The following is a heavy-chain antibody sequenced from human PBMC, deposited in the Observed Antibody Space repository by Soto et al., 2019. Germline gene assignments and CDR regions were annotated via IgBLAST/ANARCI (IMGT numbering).Heavy chain of an antibody. CDR3: ARQSGYSYGEFFDY. Sequence: QLQLQESGPGLVKPSETLSLTCTVSGGSISSSSYYWGWIRQPPGKGLEWIGTFYYSGSTYYNPSLKSRVTISVDPSKNQFSLKLSSVTAADTAVYYCARQSGYSYGEFFDYWGQGTLVTVSS. J-gene: IGHJ4*02. CDR2: FYYSGST. V-gene: IGHV4-39*01. CDR1: GGSISSSSYY. D-gene: IGHD5-18*01.